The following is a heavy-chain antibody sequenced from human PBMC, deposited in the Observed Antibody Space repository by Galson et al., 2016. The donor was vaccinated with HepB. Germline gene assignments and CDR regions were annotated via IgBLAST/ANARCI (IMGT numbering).Heavy chain of an antibody. J-gene: IGHJ6*02. D-gene: IGHD6-19*01. CDR1: GFTFSSYS. CDR2: ISSSSSII. CDR3: ARVLNSGWYSPYYYYGMDV. Sequence: SLRLSCAASGFTFSSYSMNWVRQAPGKGLEWVSYISSSSSIIYYADSVKGRFTISRDNAKNSLYLQMNSLRDEDTAVYYCARVLNSGWYSPYYYYGMDVWGQGTTVTVSS. V-gene: IGHV3-48*02.